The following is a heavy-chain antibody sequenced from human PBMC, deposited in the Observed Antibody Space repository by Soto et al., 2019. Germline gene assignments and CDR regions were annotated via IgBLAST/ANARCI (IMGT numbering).Heavy chain of an antibody. CDR3: ARLKRGYSYGSIIDF. CDR2: IFYSGST. V-gene: IGHV4-59*08. J-gene: IGHJ4*01. CDR1: GDSIRNYY. D-gene: IGHD5-18*01. Sequence: SETLSLTCTVSGDSIRNYYWSWIRQPPGKGLEYIGYIFYSGSTNYNPSLKSRVAISVDTSRNQFALKLRSVTAADTATYYCARLKRGYSYGSIIDFWGRGTLVTVSS.